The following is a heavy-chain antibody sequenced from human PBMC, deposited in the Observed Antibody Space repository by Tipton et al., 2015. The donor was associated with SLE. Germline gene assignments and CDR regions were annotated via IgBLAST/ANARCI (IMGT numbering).Heavy chain of an antibody. CDR1: GFTVSTNY. D-gene: IGHD1-26*01. J-gene: IGHJ4*02. Sequence: QLVQSGGGLVQPGGSLRLSCAASGFTVSTNYMNWVRQAPGKGLEWVSNIDSGGGTYYVDPVKGRFTISRDNSKNTLYLQMNSLRAEDTAVYYCASGLLLPELDYWGQGTLVTVSS. CDR2: IDSGGGT. V-gene: IGHV3-53*04. CDR3: ASGLLLPELDY.